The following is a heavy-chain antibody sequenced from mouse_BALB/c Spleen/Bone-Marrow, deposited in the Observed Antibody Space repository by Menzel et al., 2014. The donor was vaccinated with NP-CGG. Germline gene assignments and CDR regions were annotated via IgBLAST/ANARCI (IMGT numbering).Heavy chain of an antibody. Sequence: VQLQQSGAELARPGASVKLSCKASGYTFTSYWMQWVKQRPGQGLEWIGAIYPGDGDTRYTQKFEGKATLTADKSSSTAYMELSSLASEDSAVYYCARGYPSDYWGQGTTLTVSS. CDR2: IYPGDGDT. CDR3: ARGYPSDY. V-gene: IGHV1-87*01. D-gene: IGHD3-2*02. CDR1: GYTFTSYW. J-gene: IGHJ2*01.